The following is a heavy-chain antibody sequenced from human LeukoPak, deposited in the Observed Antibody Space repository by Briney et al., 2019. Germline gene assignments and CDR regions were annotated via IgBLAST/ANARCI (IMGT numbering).Heavy chain of an antibody. CDR3: ASTPPGSGYSYDIALDPAGYGMDV. Sequence: SVKVSCKASGGTFSSYAISWVRQAPGQGLEWMGGIIPIFGTANYAQKFQGRVTITADESTSTAYMELSSLRSEDTAVYYCASTPPGSGYSYDIALDPAGYGMDVWGQGTTVTVSS. V-gene: IGHV1-69*13. CDR1: GGTFSSYA. J-gene: IGHJ6*02. D-gene: IGHD5-18*01. CDR2: IIPIFGTA.